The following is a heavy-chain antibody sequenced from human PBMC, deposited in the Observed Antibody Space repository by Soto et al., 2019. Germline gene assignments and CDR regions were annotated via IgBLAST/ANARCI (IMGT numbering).Heavy chain of an antibody. CDR2: IIPILGIA. V-gene: IGHV1-69*08. J-gene: IGHJ6*02. D-gene: IGHD1-26*01. CDR3: ARDRSYYEHYYYGMDV. CDR1: GGTFSSYT. Sequence: QVQLVQSGAEVKKPGSSVKVSCKASGGTFSSYTISWVRQAPGQGLEWMGRIIPILGIANYAQKFQGRVTITADKSTSTAYMELSSLRSEDTAGYYCARDRSYYEHYYYGMDVWGQGTTVTVSS.